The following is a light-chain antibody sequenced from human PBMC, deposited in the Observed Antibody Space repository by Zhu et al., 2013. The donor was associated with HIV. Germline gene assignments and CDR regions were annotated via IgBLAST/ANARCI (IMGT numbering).Light chain of an antibody. J-gene: IGKJ2*03. CDR1: QTVSYKH. CDR2: AAS. CDR3: QQYGTSPLYS. Sequence: EVVLMQSPGTLSLSPGERATLSCRASQTVSYKHIAWYQQKPGQAPRLLIYAASARATGIPARISGSGSGTEFTLTISSLQSEDFAVYYCQQYGTSPLYSFGQGTKLEIK. V-gene: IGKV3-20*01.